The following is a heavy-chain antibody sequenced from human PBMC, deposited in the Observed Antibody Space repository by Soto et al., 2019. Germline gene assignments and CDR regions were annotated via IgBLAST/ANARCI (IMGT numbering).Heavy chain of an antibody. D-gene: IGHD1-7*01. CDR2: VWYDGSKE. CDR1: GFSFSTYG. V-gene: IGHV3-33*01. J-gene: IGHJ3*02. CDR3: ARPDWNYGTGVFDI. Sequence: QVQLVESGGGVVQPGRSLRLSCAASGFSFSTYGMYWVRQAPAGGLEWVALVWYDGSKEYYADSVKGRFTISRDNPTNILYLQMTSLRAEDTAVYFCARPDWNYGTGVFDIWGQGTMVTVSS.